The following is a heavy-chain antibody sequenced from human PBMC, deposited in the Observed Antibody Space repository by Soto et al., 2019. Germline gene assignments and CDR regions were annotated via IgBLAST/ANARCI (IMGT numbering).Heavy chain of an antibody. CDR2: MYYSGST. J-gene: IGHJ2*01. D-gene: IGHD6-13*01. V-gene: IGHV4-59*08. CDR3: ARRVAAAGTWYFDL. CDR1: GGSISSYY. Sequence: QVQLQESGPGLVKPSETLSLTCTVSGGSISSYYWSWIRQPPGKGLEWIGYMYYSGSTNYNPSLKSRVTISVDTSMNQFSLKLSSVTAADTAVYYCARRVAAAGTWYFDLWGRGTLVTVSS.